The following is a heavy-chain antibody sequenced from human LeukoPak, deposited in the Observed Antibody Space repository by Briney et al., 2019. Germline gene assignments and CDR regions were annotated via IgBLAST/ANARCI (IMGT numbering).Heavy chain of an antibody. CDR3: ARGDGYCSGGSCYWSFDY. CDR2: IRYDGSNK. V-gene: IGHV3-30*02. J-gene: IGHJ4*02. D-gene: IGHD2-15*01. CDR1: GFTFSSYA. Sequence: GGSLRLSCAASGFTFSSYAMYWVRQAPGKGLEWVAFIRYDGSNKYYADSVKGRFTISRDNSKNTLYLQMNSLRAEDTAVYYCARGDGYCSGGSCYWSFDYWGQGTLVTVSS.